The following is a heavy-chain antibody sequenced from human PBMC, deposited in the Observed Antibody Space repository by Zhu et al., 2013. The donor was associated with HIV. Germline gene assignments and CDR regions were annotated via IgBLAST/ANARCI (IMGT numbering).Heavy chain of an antibody. V-gene: IGHV1-18*01. D-gene: IGHD3-10*01. Sequence: QVQLVQSGAEVKKLGASVKVSCKTSGYTFTTYGLSWVRQAPGQGLEWMGWISVYNGNTNYARRLQGRITMTTDTSTSTAYMELRNLTSDDTAVYYCARARVGSGLDAFDIVGPRDKWSPSLQ. CDR2: ISVYNGNT. CDR1: GYTFTTYG. J-gene: IGHJ3*02. CDR3: ARARVGSGLDAFDI.